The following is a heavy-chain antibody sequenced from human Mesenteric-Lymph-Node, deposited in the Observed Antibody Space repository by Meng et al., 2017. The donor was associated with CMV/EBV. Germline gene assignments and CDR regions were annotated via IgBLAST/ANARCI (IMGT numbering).Heavy chain of an antibody. D-gene: IGHD6-13*01. J-gene: IGHJ1*01. CDR3: ARLDIGYSSSWYGSEYFHH. CDR2: IFRSGST. V-gene: IGHV4-4*02. CDR1: ISSDNW. Sequence: ISSDNWWSWVRQPPRKGLEWIGEIFRSGSTNYNPSLKSRVTISLDKFKNQFSLKLSSVTAADTAVYYCARLDIGYSSSWYGSEYFHHWGQGTLVTVSS.